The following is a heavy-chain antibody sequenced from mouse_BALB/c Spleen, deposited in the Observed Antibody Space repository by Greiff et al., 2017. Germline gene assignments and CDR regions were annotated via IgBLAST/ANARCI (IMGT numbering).Heavy chain of an antibody. V-gene: IGHV5-6*01. Sequence: EVKVVESGGDLVKPGGSLKLSCAASGFTFSSYGMSWVRQTPDKRLEWVATISSGGSYTYYPDSVKGRFTISRDNAKNTLYLQMSSLKSEDTAMYYCARHKGDYWGQGTSVTVSS. CDR2: ISSGGSYT. J-gene: IGHJ4*01. CDR3: ARHKGDY. CDR1: GFTFSSYG.